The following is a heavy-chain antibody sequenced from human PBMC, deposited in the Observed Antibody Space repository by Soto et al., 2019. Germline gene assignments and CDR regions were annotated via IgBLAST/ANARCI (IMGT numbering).Heavy chain of an antibody. D-gene: IGHD3-9*01. CDR1: GFSFDDYT. J-gene: IGHJ4*02. CDR3: ARDSYDILTGQKRYFDF. V-gene: IGHV3-43*01. Sequence: GGSLRLYCAASGFSFDDYTMHWVRQGPGKGPEWISLISWDGGITDYSDSVKGRFISSRDNSKNPLFLEMNSLTSEDAAMYFCARDSYDILTGQKRYFDFWGQGTLVTVSS. CDR2: ISWDGGIT.